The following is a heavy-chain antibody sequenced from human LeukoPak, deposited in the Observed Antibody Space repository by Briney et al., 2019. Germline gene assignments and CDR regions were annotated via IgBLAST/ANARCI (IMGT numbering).Heavy chain of an antibody. CDR1: GFTFSSYS. CDR2: IQKDGGRK. J-gene: IGHJ4*02. CDR3: AKEPGEGGSAFDY. D-gene: IGHD3-16*01. Sequence: GGSLRLSCAASGFTFSSYSMNWVRQAPGKGLEWVTFIQKDGGRKFYADSVKGRFTISRDNSKKTVYLQMSSLTIEDTAVYYCAKEPGEGGSAFDYWGQGTLVTVYS. V-gene: IGHV3-30*02.